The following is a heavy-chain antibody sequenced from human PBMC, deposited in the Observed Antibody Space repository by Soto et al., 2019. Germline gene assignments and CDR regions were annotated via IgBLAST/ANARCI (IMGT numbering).Heavy chain of an antibody. CDR3: AREDDGGDRDYYGLDV. CDR2: ILYSGSI. Sequence: SETLSLTCTVSGGSISYEYYHWTWIRQSPGKGLEWIGYILYSGSIIYNPSLKSRVTISVDTSKNQFSLQLSSVTAADTAVYFCAREDDGGDRDYYGLDVWGQGTTVTVSS. V-gene: IGHV4-30-4*08. CDR1: GGSISYEYYH. J-gene: IGHJ6*02. D-gene: IGHD2-21*02.